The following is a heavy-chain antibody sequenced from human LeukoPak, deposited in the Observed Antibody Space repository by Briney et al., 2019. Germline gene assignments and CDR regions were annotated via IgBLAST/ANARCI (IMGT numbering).Heavy chain of an antibody. J-gene: IGHJ4*02. CDR3: ARSSIIAAAGPYYFDY. V-gene: IGHV1-46*01. D-gene: IGHD6-13*01. CDR1: GYTFTGYY. CDR2: INPSGGST. Sequence: ASVKVSCKASGYTFTGYYTHWVRQAPGQGLEWMGIINPSGGSTSYAQKFQGRVTMTRDTSTNTVYMELSSLRSEDTAVYYCARSSIIAAAGPYYFDYWGQGTLVTVSS.